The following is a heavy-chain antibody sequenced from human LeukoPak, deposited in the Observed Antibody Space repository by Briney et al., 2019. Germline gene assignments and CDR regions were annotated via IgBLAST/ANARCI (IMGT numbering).Heavy chain of an antibody. CDR3: ARDPSPYSSGWYAPVDYFDY. CDR1: GFTFSSYW. D-gene: IGHD6-19*01. V-gene: IGHV3-7*01. J-gene: IGHJ4*02. Sequence: GSLRLSCAASGFTFSSYWMSWVRQAPGKGLEWVANIKQDGSEKYYVDSVKGRFTISRDNAKNSLYLQMNSLRAEDTAVYYCARDPSPYSSGWYAPVDYFDYWGQGTLVTVSS. CDR2: IKQDGSEK.